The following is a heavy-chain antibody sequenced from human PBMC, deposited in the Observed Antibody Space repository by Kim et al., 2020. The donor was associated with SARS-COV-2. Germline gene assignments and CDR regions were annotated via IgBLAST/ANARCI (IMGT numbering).Heavy chain of an antibody. D-gene: IGHD3-3*01. V-gene: IGHV3-15*01. J-gene: IGHJ4*02. CDR3: TTDGITIFGVVTKRFDY. Sequence: VKGRFTISRDDSKNTLYLQMNSLKTEDTAVYYCTTDGITIFGVVTKRFDYWGQGTLVTVSS.